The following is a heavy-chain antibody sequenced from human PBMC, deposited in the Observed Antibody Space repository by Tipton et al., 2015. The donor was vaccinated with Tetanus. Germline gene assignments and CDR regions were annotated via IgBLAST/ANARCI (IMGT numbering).Heavy chain of an antibody. CDR2: ISAIGSTT. J-gene: IGHJ4*02. CDR1: GFTFSSYA. Sequence: AASGFTFSSYAMSWVRQAPGKGLEWVSAISAIGSTTYYADSVKGRFTISRDNSKNTLYLQMNSLRAEDTAIYYCAKQFMTTVPYFDSWGQGTLVTVSS. D-gene: IGHD4-17*01. V-gene: IGHV3-23*01. CDR3: AKQFMTTVPYFDS.